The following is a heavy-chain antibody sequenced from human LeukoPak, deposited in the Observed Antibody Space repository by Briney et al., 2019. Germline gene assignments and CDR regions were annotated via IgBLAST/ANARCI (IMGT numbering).Heavy chain of an antibody. CDR1: GFTFTNYW. CDR3: AKSRSDVVDY. V-gene: IGHV3-7*01. CDR2: IKQDRSEK. D-gene: IGHD3-3*01. J-gene: IGHJ4*02. Sequence: GGSLRLSCAASGFTFTNYWMSWVRQAPGKGLELVANIKQDRSEKYYVDSVKGRFTISRDNSKNTLYLQMNSLRAEDTAVYYCAKSRSDVVDYWGQGTLVTVSS.